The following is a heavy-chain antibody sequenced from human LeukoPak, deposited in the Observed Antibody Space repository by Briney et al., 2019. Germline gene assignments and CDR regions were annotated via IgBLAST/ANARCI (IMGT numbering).Heavy chain of an antibody. D-gene: IGHD1-1*01. Sequence: PGGSLRLSCAASGFTFSSYSMNWVRRAPGKGLEWVAVIWYDGSNKYYADSVKGRFTISRDNSKNTLYLQMNSLRAEDTAVYYCARDQTGTLLYLVYWGQGTLVTVSS. CDR2: IWYDGSNK. V-gene: IGHV3-33*08. CDR1: GFTFSSYS. J-gene: IGHJ4*02. CDR3: ARDQTGTLLYLVY.